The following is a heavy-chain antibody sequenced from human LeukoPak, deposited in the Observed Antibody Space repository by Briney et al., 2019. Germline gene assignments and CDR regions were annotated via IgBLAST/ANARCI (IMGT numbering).Heavy chain of an antibody. J-gene: IGHJ4*02. D-gene: IGHD2-2*01. Sequence: GGSLRLSCAASGFTFSSYGMHWVRQAPGKGLEWVAFIRYDGSNKYYADSVKGRFTISRDNSKNTLYLQMNSLRAEDTAVYYCAKAHGGIVVVPAAYWGQGTLVTVSS. CDR3: AKAHGGIVVVPAAY. CDR2: IRYDGSNK. V-gene: IGHV3-30*02. CDR1: GFTFSSYG.